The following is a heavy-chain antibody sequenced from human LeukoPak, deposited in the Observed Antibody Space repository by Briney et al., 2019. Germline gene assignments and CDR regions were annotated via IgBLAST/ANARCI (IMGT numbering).Heavy chain of an antibody. CDR3: ATRRWFGELYN. V-gene: IGHV4-59*12. Sequence: SETLSLTCTVSGGSISSYYWSWIRQPPGKGLEWIGYIYYSGSTNYNPSLKSRVTISVDTSKNQFSLKLGSVTAADTAVYYCATRRWFGELYNWGQGTLVTVSS. CDR2: IYYSGST. D-gene: IGHD3-10*01. J-gene: IGHJ4*02. CDR1: GGSISSYY.